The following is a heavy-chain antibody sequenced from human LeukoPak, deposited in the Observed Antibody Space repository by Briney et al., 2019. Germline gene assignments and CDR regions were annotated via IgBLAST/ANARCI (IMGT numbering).Heavy chain of an antibody. J-gene: IGHJ4*02. CDR2: INAGNGNT. D-gene: IGHD3-10*01. CDR1: GYTFTSYA. CDR3: AKEGSITMVRGVRGFDY. V-gene: IGHV1-3*01. Sequence: GASVKVSCKASGYTFTSYAMHWVRQAPGQRLEWMGWINAGNGNTKYSQKFQGRVTITRDTSASTAYMELSSLRSEDTAVYYCAKEGSITMVRGVRGFDYWGQGTLVTVSS.